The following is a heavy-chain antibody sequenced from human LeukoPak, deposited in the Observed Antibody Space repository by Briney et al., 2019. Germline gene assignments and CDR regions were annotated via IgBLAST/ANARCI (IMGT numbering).Heavy chain of an antibody. D-gene: IGHD3-22*01. CDR1: GFTFSSYG. Sequence: PGGSLRLSCAASGFTFSSYGMHWVRQAPGKGLEWVAVISYDGSNKYYADSVKGRFTISRDNSKNTLYLQMNSLRAEDTAVYYCAKDLPDSSGYWGQGTLVTVSS. V-gene: IGHV3-30*18. CDR2: ISYDGSNK. J-gene: IGHJ4*02. CDR3: AKDLPDSSGY.